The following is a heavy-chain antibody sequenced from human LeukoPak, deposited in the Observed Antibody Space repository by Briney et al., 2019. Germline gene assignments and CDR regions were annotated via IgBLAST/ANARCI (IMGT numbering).Heavy chain of an antibody. J-gene: IGHJ4*02. V-gene: IGHV3-23*01. CDR3: AKGKQWLVDGNFDY. D-gene: IGHD6-19*01. CDR1: GFTFSSYA. Sequence: PGGSLRLSCAASGFTFSSYAMSWVRQAPGKGLEWVSAISGSGGSTYYADSVKGRFTISRDNSKNTLYLQINSLRAEDTAVYYCAKGKQWLVDGNFDYWGQGTLVTVSS. CDR2: ISGSGGST.